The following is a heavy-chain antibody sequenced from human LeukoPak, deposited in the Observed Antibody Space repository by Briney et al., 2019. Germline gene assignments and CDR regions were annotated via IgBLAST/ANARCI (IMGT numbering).Heavy chain of an antibody. CDR3: ARDIYHTYYYDSSGYGEAFDI. J-gene: IGHJ3*02. Sequence: SVKVSCKASGGTFSSYAISWVRQAPGQGLEWMGGIIPIFGTANYAQKFQGRITITADESTSTAYMELSSLRSEDTAVYYCARDIYHTYYYDSSGYGEAFDIWGQGTMVTVST. D-gene: IGHD3-22*01. CDR1: GGTFSSYA. CDR2: IIPIFGTA. V-gene: IGHV1-69*13.